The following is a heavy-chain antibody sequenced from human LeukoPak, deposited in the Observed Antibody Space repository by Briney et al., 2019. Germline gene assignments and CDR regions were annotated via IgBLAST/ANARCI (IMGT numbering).Heavy chain of an antibody. CDR2: IRSKANSYAT. D-gene: IGHD2-2*02. V-gene: IGHV3-73*01. Sequence: GGSLKLSCAASGFTFSGSAMHWVRQASGKGLEWVGRIRSKANSYATAYAASVKGRFAISRDDSKNTAYLQMNSLKTEDTAVYYCTRTGGTYCSSTSCYTRDDYWGQGTLVTVSS. CDR3: TRTGGTYCSSTSCYTRDDY. J-gene: IGHJ4*02. CDR1: GFTFSGSA.